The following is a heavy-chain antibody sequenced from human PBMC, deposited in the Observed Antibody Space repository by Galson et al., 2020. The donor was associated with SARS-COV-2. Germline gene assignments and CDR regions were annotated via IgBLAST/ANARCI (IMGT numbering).Heavy chain of an antibody. CDR3: ARDGGGGDFH. J-gene: IGHJ4*02. CDR2: ISSSSSYI. Sequence: GESLKISCAASGFTFSSNTMHWVRQAPGKGLEWVSFISSSSSYIFYADSVKGRFTISRENAKNSLYLQMNSLRAEDTAVYYCARDGGGGDFHWGQGTLVTVSS. V-gene: IGHV3-21*01. CDR1: GFTFSSNT. D-gene: IGHD2-21*02.